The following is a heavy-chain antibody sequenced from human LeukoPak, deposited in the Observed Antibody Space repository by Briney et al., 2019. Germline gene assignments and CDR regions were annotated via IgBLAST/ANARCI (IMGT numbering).Heavy chain of an antibody. CDR1: GGSISSYY. CDR3: ARDLGVSGYYYDSSGWEGFDI. V-gene: IGHV4-4*07. Sequence: PSETLSLTCTVPGGSISSYYWSWIRQPAGKGLEWIGRIYTSGSTNYNPSLKSRVTMSVDTSKNQFSLKLSSVTAADTAVYYCARDLGVSGYYYDSSGWEGFDIWGQGTMVTVSS. CDR2: IYTSGST. D-gene: IGHD3-22*01. J-gene: IGHJ3*02.